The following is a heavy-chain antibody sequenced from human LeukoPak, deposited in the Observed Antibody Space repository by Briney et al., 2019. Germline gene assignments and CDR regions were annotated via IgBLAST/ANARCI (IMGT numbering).Heavy chain of an antibody. CDR1: GFTFSDYY. D-gene: IGHD2-21*02. CDR3: ARVNRVTAIQELDY. J-gene: IGHJ4*02. V-gene: IGHV3-11*01. CDR2: ISSSGSTI. Sequence: GGSLRLSCAASGFTFSDYYMTWIRQAPGKGLEWVSCISSSGSTIFYTDSVKGRFTISRDNAKSSLFLQMNSLRAEDTAVYYCARVNRVTAIQELDYWGQGTLVTVSS.